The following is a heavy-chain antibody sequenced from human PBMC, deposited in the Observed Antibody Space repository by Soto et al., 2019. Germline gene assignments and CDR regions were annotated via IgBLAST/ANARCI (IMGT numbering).Heavy chain of an antibody. CDR2: IYHSVST. CDR3: AGGPDY. Sequence: SETLSLTCAVSGGSISSGGYSWSWIRQPPGKGLEYIGYIYHSVSTYYNPSLKSRVTISVDRSKNQFSLRLSSVTAADTAVYYCAGGPDYRGQRTAVTVSS. J-gene: IGHJ4*02. CDR1: GGSISSGGYS. V-gene: IGHV4-30-2*01.